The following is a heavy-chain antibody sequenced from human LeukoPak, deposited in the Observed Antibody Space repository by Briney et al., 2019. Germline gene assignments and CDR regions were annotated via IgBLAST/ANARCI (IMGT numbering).Heavy chain of an antibody. J-gene: IGHJ4*02. V-gene: IGHV3-30*18. D-gene: IGHD2-15*01. CDR3: AKVGGGHGY. Sequence: GRSLRLSCAASGFTFSSYGMHWVRQAPGKGLEWVAVISYDGSNKYYADSVKGRFTISRDNSKNTLYLQMNSLRAEDTAVYYCAKVGGGHGYWGQGTLVTVSS. CDR1: GFTFSSYG. CDR2: ISYDGSNK.